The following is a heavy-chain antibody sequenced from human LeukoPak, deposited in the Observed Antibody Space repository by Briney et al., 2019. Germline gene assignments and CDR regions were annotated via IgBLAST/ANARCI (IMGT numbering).Heavy chain of an antibody. CDR2: IRYDGSNK. D-gene: IGHD3-22*01. CDR3: ATPYYDSSGYYYDFDY. CDR1: GFTFSSYG. V-gene: IGHV3-30*02. Sequence: PGGSLRLSCAASGFTFSSYGMHWVRQAPGKGLEWVAFIRYDGSNKYYADSVKGRFTISRDNSKNMLYLQMNSLRAEDTAVYYCATPYYDSSGYYYDFDYWGQGTLVTVSS. J-gene: IGHJ4*02.